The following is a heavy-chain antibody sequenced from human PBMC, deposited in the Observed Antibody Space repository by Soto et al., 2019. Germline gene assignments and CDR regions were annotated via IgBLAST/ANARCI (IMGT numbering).Heavy chain of an antibody. J-gene: IGHJ6*02. V-gene: IGHV3-43D*04. CDR3: AKTSTLWHGDRYGMDV. CDR2: ISWDGGST. Sequence: HPGGSLRLSCAASGFTFDDYAMHWVRQAPGKGLEWVSLISWDGGSTYYADSVKGRFTISRDNSKNSLYLQMNSLRAEDTALYYCAKTSTLWHGDRYGMDVWGQGTTVTVSS. D-gene: IGHD7-27*01. CDR1: GFTFDDYA.